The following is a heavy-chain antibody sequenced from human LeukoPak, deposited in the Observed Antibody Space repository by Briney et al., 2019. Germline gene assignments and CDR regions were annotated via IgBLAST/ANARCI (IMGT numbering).Heavy chain of an antibody. V-gene: IGHV4-34*01. Sequence: PSETLSLTCAVYGGSFSGYYWSWIRQPPGKGLEWIGEINHSGSTNYNPSLKSRVTISVDTSKNQFSLKLSSVIAADTAVYYCARGRPFNDYWGQGTLVTVSS. J-gene: IGHJ4*02. CDR1: GGSFSGYY. CDR3: ARGRPFNDY. CDR2: INHSGST. D-gene: IGHD2/OR15-2a*01.